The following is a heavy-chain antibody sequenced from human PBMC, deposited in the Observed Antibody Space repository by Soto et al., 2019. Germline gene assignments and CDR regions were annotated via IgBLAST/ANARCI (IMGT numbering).Heavy chain of an antibody. CDR2: IYSGGST. J-gene: IGHJ4*02. D-gene: IGHD6-19*01. Sequence: GSLRLSCAASGFTVSSNYMSWVRQAPGKGLEWVSVIYSGGSTYYADSVKGRFTISRDNSKNTLYLQMNSLRAEDTAVYYWARPVRGSSGWHFDYWGQGTLVTVSS. CDR3: ARPVRGSSGWHFDY. CDR1: GFTVSSNY. V-gene: IGHV3-53*01.